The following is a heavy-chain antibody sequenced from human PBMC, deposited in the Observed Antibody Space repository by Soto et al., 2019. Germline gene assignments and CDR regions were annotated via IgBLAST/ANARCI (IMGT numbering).Heavy chain of an antibody. D-gene: IGHD4-17*01. J-gene: IGHJ4*02. CDR1: GYTLTELS. CDR2: FDPEDGET. V-gene: IGHV1-24*01. Sequence: ASVKVSCKVSGYTLTELSMHWVRQAPGKGLEWMGGFDPEDGETIYAQKFQGRVTMTEDTSTDTAYMELSSLRSEDTAVYYCATPGDHLYYFDYWGQGTLVTVSS. CDR3: ATPGDHLYYFDY.